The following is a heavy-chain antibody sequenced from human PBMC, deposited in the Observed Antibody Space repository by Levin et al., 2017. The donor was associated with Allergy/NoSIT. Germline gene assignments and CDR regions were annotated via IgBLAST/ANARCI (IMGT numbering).Heavy chain of an antibody. CDR1: GFTFSSYS. CDR2: ISSSSSYI. CDR3: ARAHRRERPSDY. D-gene: IGHD1-1*01. J-gene: IGHJ4*02. V-gene: IGHV3-21*01. Sequence: GESLKISCAASGFTFSSYSMNWVRQAPGKGLEWVSSISSSSSYIYYADSVKGRFTISRDNAKNSLYLQMNSLRAEDTAVYYCARAHRRERPSDYWGQGTLVTVSS.